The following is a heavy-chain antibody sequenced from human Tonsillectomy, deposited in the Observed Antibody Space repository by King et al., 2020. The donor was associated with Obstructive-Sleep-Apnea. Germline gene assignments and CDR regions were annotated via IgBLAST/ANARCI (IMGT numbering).Heavy chain of an antibody. CDR3: ARPAYCGGDCYSFGSFDI. J-gene: IGHJ3*02. CDR1: GGSVSSSSYY. CDR2: ILYSGST. Sequence: QLQESGPGLVKPSETLSLTCTVSGGSVSSSSYYWGWIRQPPGKGLEWIASILYSGSTYYTPSLNSRVTISLDTSKNQFSLKLNSVTAADTAGYYCARPAYCGGDCYSFGSFDIWGQGTMVTVSS. V-gene: IGHV4-39*07. D-gene: IGHD2-21*02.